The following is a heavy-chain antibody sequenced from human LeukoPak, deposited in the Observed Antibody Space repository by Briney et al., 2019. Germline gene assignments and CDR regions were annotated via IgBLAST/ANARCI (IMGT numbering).Heavy chain of an antibody. CDR3: ARERYCSSTSCYYYFDY. J-gene: IGHJ4*02. V-gene: IGHV1-18*04. D-gene: IGHD2-2*01. CDR2: ISAYNGNT. CDR1: GYTFTSYG. Sequence: ASVKVSCKASGYTFTSYGISWVRQAPGQGLEWMGWISAYNGNTNYAQKLQGRVTMTTDTSTSTAYMELRSLRSEDTAVYYCARERYCSSTSCYYYFDYWGQGTLVTVSS.